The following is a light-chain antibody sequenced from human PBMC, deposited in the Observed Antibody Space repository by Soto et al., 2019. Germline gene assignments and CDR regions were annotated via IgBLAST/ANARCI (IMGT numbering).Light chain of an antibody. CDR1: SSDVGGYNF. V-gene: IGLV2-14*01. Sequence: QSALTQPASVSGSPGQSIPISCTGTSSDVGGYNFVSWYQQHPGKAPKLMIYEVNNRPSGVSNRFSGSKSGNTASLTISGLQAEDEADYYCSSWTSSTTQVLGGGTKLTVL. CDR3: SSWTSSTTQV. J-gene: IGLJ3*02. CDR2: EVN.